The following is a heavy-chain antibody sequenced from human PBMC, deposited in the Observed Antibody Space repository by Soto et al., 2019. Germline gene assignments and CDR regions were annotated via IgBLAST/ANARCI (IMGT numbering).Heavy chain of an antibody. CDR2: INWNSGSI. Sequence: EVQMVESGGGLVPPGRSLRRSCAASGFTFDDYAMHWVRQVPGKGLEWGSGINWNSGSIGYGDSVKARFAISRDNAKNSLHLQMNSLSAEDTAFYYCVKDESINWYSGAFRHWGQGTLVTVSS. D-gene: IGHD6-13*01. V-gene: IGHV3-9*01. CDR3: VKDESINWYSGAFRH. CDR1: GFTFDDYA. J-gene: IGHJ4*02.